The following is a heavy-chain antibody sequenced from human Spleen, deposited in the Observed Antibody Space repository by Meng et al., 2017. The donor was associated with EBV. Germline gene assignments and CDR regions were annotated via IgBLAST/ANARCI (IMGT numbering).Heavy chain of an antibody. Sequence: RLLKESGPGLVTPSGPLSLTCTFSGSSISSSSSYWGSIGQSPGKGLEWIGCMYYSGSTYYNPSCKSRVTISADTSKNQFSLQLGSVTAADTAVYYCARVWSADDMPHFDYWGQGTLVTVSS. J-gene: IGHJ4*02. D-gene: IGHD3-3*01. CDR3: ARVWSADDMPHFDY. V-gene: IGHV4-39*07. CDR2: MYYSGST. CDR1: GSSISSSSSY.